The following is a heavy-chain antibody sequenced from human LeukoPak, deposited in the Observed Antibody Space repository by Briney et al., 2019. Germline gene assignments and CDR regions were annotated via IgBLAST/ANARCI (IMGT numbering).Heavy chain of an antibody. CDR2: ISSSSYT. Sequence: PGGSLRLSCAASGFTFSSYNMNWVRQAPGKGLEWVSSISSSSYTYYADSVKGRFSISRDNAKNSPFLQTNSLRAEDTAVYYCAREVYGGNSDAFDIWGQGTMVTVSS. CDR1: GFTFSSYN. J-gene: IGHJ3*02. V-gene: IGHV3-21*01. CDR3: AREVYGGNSDAFDI. D-gene: IGHD4-23*01.